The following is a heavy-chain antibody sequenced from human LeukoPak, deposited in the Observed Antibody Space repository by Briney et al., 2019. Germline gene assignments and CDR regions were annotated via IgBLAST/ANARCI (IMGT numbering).Heavy chain of an antibody. CDR3: ATGPRIAAAGTGAFDI. CDR2: IYYSGST. D-gene: IGHD6-13*01. Sequence: SETLSLTCTVSGGSLSSYYWSWIRQPPGKGLEWIGYIYYSGSTNYNPSLKSRVTISVDTSKNQFSLKLSSVTAADTAVYYCATGPRIAAAGTGAFDIWGQGTMVTVSS. CDR1: GGSLSSYY. J-gene: IGHJ3*02. V-gene: IGHV4-59*01.